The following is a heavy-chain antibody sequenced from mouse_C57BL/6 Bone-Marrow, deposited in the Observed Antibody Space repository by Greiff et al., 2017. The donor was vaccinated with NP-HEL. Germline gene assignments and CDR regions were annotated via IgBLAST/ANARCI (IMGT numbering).Heavy chain of an antibody. CDR1: GYSITSGYY. J-gene: IGHJ2*01. V-gene: IGHV3-6*01. CDR2: ISYDGSN. Sequence: EVKLMESGPGLVKPSQSLSLTCSVTGYSITSGYYWNWIRQFPGNKLEWMGYISYDGSNNYNPSLKNRISITRDTSKNQFFLKLNSVTTEDTATYYCASVYYYGSSFDYWGQGTTLTVSS. D-gene: IGHD1-1*01. CDR3: ASVYYYGSSFDY.